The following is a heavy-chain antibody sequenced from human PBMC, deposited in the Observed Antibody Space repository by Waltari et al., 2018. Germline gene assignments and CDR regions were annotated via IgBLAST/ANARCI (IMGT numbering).Heavy chain of an antibody. CDR3: ATDNPQGYDFWSGYHTRNFDY. D-gene: IGHD3-3*01. V-gene: IGHV1-24*01. Sequence: QVQLVQSGAEVKKPGASVKVSCKVSGYTLTELSMHWVRQAPGKGLEWMGGFDPEDGETIYAQKFQGRVTMTEDTSTDTAYMELSSLRSEDTAVYYCATDNPQGYDFWSGYHTRNFDYWGQGTLVTVSS. CDR2: FDPEDGET. J-gene: IGHJ4*02. CDR1: GYTLTELS.